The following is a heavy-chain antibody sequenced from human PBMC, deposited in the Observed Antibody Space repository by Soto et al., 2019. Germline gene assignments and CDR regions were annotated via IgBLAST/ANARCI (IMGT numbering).Heavy chain of an antibody. CDR3: ARDSSSRYYYDSSSYYQDRSMDV. D-gene: IGHD3-22*01. CDR2: INPNSGGT. Sequence: ASVKVSCKASGYTFTGYYMHWVRQAPGQGLEWMGWINPNSGGTNYAQKFQGWVTMTRDTSISTAYMELSRLRSDDTAVYYCARDSSSRYYYDSSSYYQDRSMDVWGQGTTVTVSS. J-gene: IGHJ6*02. V-gene: IGHV1-2*04. CDR1: GYTFTGYY.